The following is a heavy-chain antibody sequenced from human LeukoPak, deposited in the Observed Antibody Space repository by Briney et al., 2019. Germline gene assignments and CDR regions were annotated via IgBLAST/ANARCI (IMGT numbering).Heavy chain of an antibody. J-gene: IGHJ4*02. CDR2: IYSGGST. D-gene: IGHD3-16*01. Sequence: PGGSLRLSCAASGFTVNSNYMSWVRQAPGKGLEWVAVIYSGGSTYYADSVKGRFTISRDNSKNTLYLQMNSLRADDKAVYYCARGSFVLCGTFFILHFGLWGQGTLVTVSS. V-gene: IGHV3-53*01. CDR1: GFTVNSNY. CDR3: ARGSFVLCGTFFILHFGL.